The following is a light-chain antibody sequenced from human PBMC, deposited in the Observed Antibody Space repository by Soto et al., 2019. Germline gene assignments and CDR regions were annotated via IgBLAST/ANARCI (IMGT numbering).Light chain of an antibody. CDR1: QSLLHSNGNTY. Sequence: DVVMTQSPLSLPVTPGEPASISCRSSQSLLHSNGNTYLDWYLQKPGQSPQLLFYLSFNRASGVPDRFSGSGTGTDFTLKISRVEAEDVGVYYCMQGLHGPWTFGQGTKVEIK. J-gene: IGKJ1*01. CDR2: LSF. V-gene: IGKV2-28*01. CDR3: MQGLHGPWT.